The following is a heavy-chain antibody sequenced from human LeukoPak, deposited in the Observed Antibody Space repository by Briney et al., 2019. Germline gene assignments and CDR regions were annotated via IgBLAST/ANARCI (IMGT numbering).Heavy chain of an antibody. CDR3: ARDRIVGATIDY. CDR1: GFTFSSYA. D-gene: IGHD1-26*01. CDR2: ISGSGGST. V-gene: IGHV3-23*01. J-gene: IGHJ4*02. Sequence: GGSLRLSCAASGFTFSSYAMSWVRQAPGKGLEWVSAISGSGGSTYYADSVKGRFTISRDNAKNSLYLQMNSLRDEGTAVYYCARDRIVGATIDYWGQGTLVTVSS.